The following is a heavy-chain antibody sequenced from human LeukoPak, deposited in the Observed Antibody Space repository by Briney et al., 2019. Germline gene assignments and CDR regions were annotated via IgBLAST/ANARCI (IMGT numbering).Heavy chain of an antibody. D-gene: IGHD4-17*01. V-gene: IGHV3-9*01. J-gene: IGHJ6*02. Sequence: PGGSLRLSCTVSGFAFRHYAIHWVRQVPGKGLEWVSGFDYNSGRIDYADSVRGRFTVSRDNAKNSLDLQMNSLRPKDTALYYCTKDVTPGGADVWGHGTTVTVSS. CDR2: FDYNSGRI. CDR3: TKDVTPGGADV. CDR1: GFAFRHYA.